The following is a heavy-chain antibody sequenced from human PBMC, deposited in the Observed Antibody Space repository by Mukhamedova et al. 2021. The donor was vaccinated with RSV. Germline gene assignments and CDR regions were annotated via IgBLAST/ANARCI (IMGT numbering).Heavy chain of an antibody. V-gene: IGHV3-7*03. D-gene: IGHD2-15*01. J-gene: IGHJ4*02. Sequence: EWVANIKQDGSEKYYVDSVKGRFTISRDNAKKSVYLQMNSLRAEDTAAYYSARDSNFHCRGGSCLIDYWGQGTLVTVSP. CDR2: IKQDGSEK. CDR3: ARDSNFHCRGGSCLIDY.